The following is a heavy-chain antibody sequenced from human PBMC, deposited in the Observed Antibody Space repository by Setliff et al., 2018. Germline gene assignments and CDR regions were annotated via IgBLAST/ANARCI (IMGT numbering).Heavy chain of an antibody. Sequence: SETLSLTCTVSGGSISSYYWSWIRQPAGKGLEWIGHIYIGGSANYNPSLKSRVTMSIDTSNNQFSLKLSSVTAADTAVYYCARGRTTVTFDYWGQGTLVTVSS. CDR2: IYIGGSA. CDR3: ARGRTTVTFDY. V-gene: IGHV4-4*07. D-gene: IGHD4-17*01. J-gene: IGHJ4*02. CDR1: GGSISSYY.